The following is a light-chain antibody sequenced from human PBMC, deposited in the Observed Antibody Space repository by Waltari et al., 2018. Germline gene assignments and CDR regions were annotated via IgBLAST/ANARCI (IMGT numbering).Light chain of an antibody. V-gene: IGKV4-1*01. CDR1: QSVLYSSNNKNY. Sequence: DIVMTQSPDSLAVSLGERATINCKSSQSVLYSSNNKNYLAWYQQKPGQPPKLLIYWASTRESGVPDRFSGSGSGTDFTLTISSLQAEDVAVYYCQQYYSPQDTFG. J-gene: IGKJ2*01. CDR2: WAS. CDR3: QQYYSPQDT.